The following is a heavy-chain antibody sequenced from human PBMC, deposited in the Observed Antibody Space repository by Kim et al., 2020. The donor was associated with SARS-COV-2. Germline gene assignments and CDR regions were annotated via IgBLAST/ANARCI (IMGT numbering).Heavy chain of an antibody. CDR3: AREGYSSSWPSGNDY. V-gene: IGHV1-46*01. J-gene: IGHJ4*02. D-gene: IGHD6-13*01. Sequence: AKKFQGRVTMPRDTSTSTVYMELSSLRSEDTAVYYCAREGYSSSWPSGNDYWGQGTLVTVSS.